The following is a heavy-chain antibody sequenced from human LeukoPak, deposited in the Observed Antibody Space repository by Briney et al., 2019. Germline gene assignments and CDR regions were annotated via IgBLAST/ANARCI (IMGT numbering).Heavy chain of an antibody. V-gene: IGHV3-43*02. CDR3: AKEFGYCSGSSCYRYYYYPMDV. Sequence: GGSLGLSCAASGFSFDDYAMHWVRQPPGKGLEWVSVISGDGGDTDYVDSVKGRFTISRDNSKDSLYLQMNSLRTEDTALYYCAKEFGYCSGSSCYRYYYYPMDVWGQGTTVTVSS. J-gene: IGHJ6*02. CDR2: ISGDGGDT. CDR1: GFSFDDYA. D-gene: IGHD2-15*01.